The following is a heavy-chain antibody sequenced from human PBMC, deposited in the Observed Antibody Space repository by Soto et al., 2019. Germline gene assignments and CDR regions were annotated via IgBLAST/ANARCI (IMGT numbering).Heavy chain of an antibody. D-gene: IGHD3-10*01. CDR3: ARSYGSGSYWGYYYYGMDV. CDR1: GYTFTRYG. CDR2: ISAYNGNT. Sequence: ASVKGYCKASGYTFTRYGISWVRQAHGQGLEWMGWISAYNGNTNYAQKLQGRVTMTTDTSTSTAYMELRSLRSDDTAVYYCARSYGSGSYWGYYYYGMDVWGQGTTVTVSS. J-gene: IGHJ6*02. V-gene: IGHV1-18*01.